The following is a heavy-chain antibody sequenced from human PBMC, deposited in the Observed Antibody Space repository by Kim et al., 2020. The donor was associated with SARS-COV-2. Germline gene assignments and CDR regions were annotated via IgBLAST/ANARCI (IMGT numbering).Heavy chain of an antibody. J-gene: IGHJ3*02. CDR1: GYSISSGYY. CDR2: IYHSGST. D-gene: IGHD3-10*01. Sequence: SETLSLTCTVSGYSISSGYYWGWIRQPPGKGLEWIGSIYHSGSTYYNPSLKSRVTISVDTSKNQFSLKLSSVTAADTAVYYCARLWFGVSDAFDIWGQGTMVTVSS. V-gene: IGHV4-38-2*02. CDR3: ARLWFGVSDAFDI.